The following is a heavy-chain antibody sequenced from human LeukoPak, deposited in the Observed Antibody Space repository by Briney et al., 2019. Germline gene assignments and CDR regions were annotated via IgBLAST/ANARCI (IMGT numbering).Heavy chain of an antibody. V-gene: IGHV1-18*01. J-gene: IGHJ5*02. Sequence: WAPVKVSCKASGYTLTNYGINWLRQAPGQGLEWMGWISDYNSNRNYVQKFQGRFTLTADTSSSTAYMELRSLTSDDTATYYCARSGRSWYDWSDPWGQGTQVTVSA. CDR2: ISDYNSNR. D-gene: IGHD6-13*01. CDR3: ARSGRSWYDWSDP. CDR1: GYTLTNYG.